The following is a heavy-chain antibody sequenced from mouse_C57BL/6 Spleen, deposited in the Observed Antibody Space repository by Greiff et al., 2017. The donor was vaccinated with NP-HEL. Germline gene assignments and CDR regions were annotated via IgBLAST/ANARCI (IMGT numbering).Heavy chain of an antibody. V-gene: IGHV2-6-1*01. D-gene: IGHD3-2*02. J-gene: IGHJ3*01. CDR1: GFSLTSYG. Sequence: QVQLKDSGPGLVAPSQSLSITCTVSGFSLTSYGVHWVRQPPGKGLEWLVVIWSEGSTTYNSALKSRLSISKDNSKSQVFLKMNSLQTDDTAMYYCARHARLDSSGSFAYWGQGTLVTVSA. CDR2: IWSEGST. CDR3: ARHARLDSSGSFAY.